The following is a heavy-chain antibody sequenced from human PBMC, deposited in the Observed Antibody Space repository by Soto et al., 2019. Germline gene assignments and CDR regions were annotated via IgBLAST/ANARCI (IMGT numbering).Heavy chain of an antibody. D-gene: IGHD3-22*01. J-gene: IGHJ4*02. Sequence: ASVKVSCTASGYTFTSYDINWVRQATGQGLEWMGWMNPNSGNTGYAQKFQGRFTVTMDTSTSTVYMELGSLRSEDTAVYYCVRDPSSGYRSFDYWGQGTLVTVSS. CDR2: MNPNSGNT. V-gene: IGHV1-8*01. CDR3: VRDPSSGYRSFDY. CDR1: GYTFTSYD.